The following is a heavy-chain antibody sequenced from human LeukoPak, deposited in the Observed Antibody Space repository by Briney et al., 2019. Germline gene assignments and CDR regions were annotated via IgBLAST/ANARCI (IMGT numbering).Heavy chain of an antibody. CDR2: ISYDGSNK. V-gene: IGHV3-30-3*01. D-gene: IGHD2-2*01. CDR1: GFTFSSYA. CDR3: NIVVVPAAHNWFDP. J-gene: IGHJ5*02. Sequence: PGRSLRLSCAASGFTFSSYAMHWVRQAPGKGLEWVAVISYDGSNKYYADSVKGRFTISRDNSKNTLYLQMNSLRAEDTAVYYCNIVVVPAAHNWFDPWGQGTLVTVSS.